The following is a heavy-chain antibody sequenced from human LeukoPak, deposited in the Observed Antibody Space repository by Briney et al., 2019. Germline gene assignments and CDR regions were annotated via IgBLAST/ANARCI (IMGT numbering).Heavy chain of an antibody. CDR1: GFTFSGSA. D-gene: IGHD2-2*01. J-gene: IGHJ5*02. Sequence: GGSLRLSCAASGFTFSGSAMHWVRQASGKGLEWIGRIRSKVNNYATAYAASLKGRFTISRDDSKNTAYLQMNRLKIEDTAVYYCAKEACSSTSCYLNWFDPWGQGTLVTVSS. CDR3: AKEACSSTSCYLNWFDP. CDR2: IRSKVNNYAT. V-gene: IGHV3-73*01.